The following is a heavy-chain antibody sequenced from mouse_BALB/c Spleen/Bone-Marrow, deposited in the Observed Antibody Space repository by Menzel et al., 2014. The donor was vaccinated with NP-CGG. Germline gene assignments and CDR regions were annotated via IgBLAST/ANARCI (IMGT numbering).Heavy chain of an antibody. D-gene: IGHD2-2*01. CDR1: GFAFSGND. J-gene: IGHJ4*01. CDR2: ISSGGGST. CDR3: ARQRGYAYAMDY. V-gene: IGHV5-12-1*01. Sequence: EVNVVDSGGGLVKPGGSLKLSCAASGFAFSGNDMSWVRQTPEKRLEWVAYISSGGGSTYYPDTVKGRFSISRDNAKNTLYLQMNSLKSEDTAMYYCARQRGYAYAMDYWGQGTSVTVSS.